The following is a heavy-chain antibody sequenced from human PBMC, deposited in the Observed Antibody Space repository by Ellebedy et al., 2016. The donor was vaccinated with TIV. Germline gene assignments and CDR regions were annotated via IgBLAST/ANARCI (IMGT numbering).Heavy chain of an antibody. D-gene: IGHD3-3*01. CDR3: ATKGRTIFGAPDYYYYYGMDV. CDR1: GYTFNNYY. V-gene: IGHV1-46*02. J-gene: IGHJ6*02. CDR2: INPNDDTK. Sequence: AASVKVSCKASGYTFNNYYMHWVRQAPGQGLEWMGIINPNDDTKYYAQNFQGRVTVTRDTSTSTVYMELRSLRSEDTAVYYCATKGRTIFGAPDYYYYYGMDVWGQGTTVTVSS.